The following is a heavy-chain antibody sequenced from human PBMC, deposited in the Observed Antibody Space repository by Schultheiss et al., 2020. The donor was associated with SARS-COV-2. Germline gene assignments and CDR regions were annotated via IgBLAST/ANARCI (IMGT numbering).Heavy chain of an antibody. Sequence: GGSLRLSCAASGFTFSNYGMHWVRQAPGKGLEWVAVIWYDGSNEYYADSVKGRFTISRDNSKNTLYLQMNSLRTEDTAVYYCARLDGGTAGAEYFHHWGRGTLVTVSS. CDR3: ARLDGGTAGAEYFHH. CDR2: IWYDGSNE. CDR1: GFTFSNYG. V-gene: IGHV3-33*01. D-gene: IGHD2-21*02. J-gene: IGHJ1*01.